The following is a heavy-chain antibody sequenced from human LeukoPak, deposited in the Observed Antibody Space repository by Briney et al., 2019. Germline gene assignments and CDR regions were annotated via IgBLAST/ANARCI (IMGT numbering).Heavy chain of an antibody. Sequence: PGGSLRLSCAASGFTFSSYWMSWVRQAPGKGLEWVANIKQDGSEKYYVDSVKGRFTISRDNAKNSLYLQMSSLRAEDTAVYYCAREITMIVEDYFDYWGQGTLVTVSS. CDR1: GFTFSSYW. D-gene: IGHD3-22*01. V-gene: IGHV3-7*01. CDR3: AREITMIVEDYFDY. J-gene: IGHJ4*02. CDR2: IKQDGSEK.